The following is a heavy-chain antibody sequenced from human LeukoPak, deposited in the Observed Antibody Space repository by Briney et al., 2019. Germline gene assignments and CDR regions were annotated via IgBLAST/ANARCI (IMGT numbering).Heavy chain of an antibody. CDR1: GFTFTKYG. Sequence: GGSLRLSCVTSGFTFTKYGMHWVRQAPGKGLEWVSSISSSSSYIYYADSVKGRFTISRDNAKNSLYLQMNSLRAEDTAVYYCARAVDTAMVYFDYWGQGTLVTVSS. V-gene: IGHV3-21*01. J-gene: IGHJ4*02. D-gene: IGHD5-18*01. CDR2: ISSSSSYI. CDR3: ARAVDTAMVYFDY.